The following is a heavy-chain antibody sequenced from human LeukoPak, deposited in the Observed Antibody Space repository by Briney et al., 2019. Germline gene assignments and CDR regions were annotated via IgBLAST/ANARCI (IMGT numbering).Heavy chain of an antibody. J-gene: IGHJ5*02. CDR1: GFSFSGFS. CDR2: INGNGDKT. Sequence: GGSLRLSCAASGFSFSGFSMHWIRQAPGRGLEYVSAINGNGDKTFYTDSVRGRFTIFRDNSKNTLFLQMGSLRGEDTALYFCARIGMENFYDLWGQGTLVTVSS. D-gene: IGHD2/OR15-2a*01. CDR3: ARIGMENFYDL. V-gene: IGHV3-64*02.